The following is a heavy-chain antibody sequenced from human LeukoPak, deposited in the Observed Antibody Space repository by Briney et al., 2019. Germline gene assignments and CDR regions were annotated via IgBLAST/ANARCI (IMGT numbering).Heavy chain of an antibody. V-gene: IGHV1-69*13. CDR2: IIPIFGTA. CDR1: GGTFSSYA. CDR3: ATPIPSYYDILTGYWY. D-gene: IGHD3-9*01. Sequence: SVKVSCKASGGTFSSYAISWVRQAPGRGLEWMGGIIPIFGTANYAQKFQGRVTITADESTSTAYMELSSLRSEDTAVYYCATPIPSYYDILTGYWYWGQGTLVTVSS. J-gene: IGHJ4*02.